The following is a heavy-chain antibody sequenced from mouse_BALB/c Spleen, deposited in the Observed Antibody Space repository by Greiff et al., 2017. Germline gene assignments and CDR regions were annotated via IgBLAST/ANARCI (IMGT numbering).Heavy chain of an antibody. V-gene: IGHV2-9*02. D-gene: IGHD2-12*01. Sequence: QVQLKESGPGLVAPSQSLSITCTVSGFSLTSYGVHWVRQPPGKGLEWLGVIWAGGSTNYNSALMSRLSISKDNSKSQVFLKMNSLQTDDTAMYYCARDDDGRPGYAMDYWVKEPQSPSPQ. J-gene: IGHJ4*01. CDR1: GFSLTSYG. CDR2: IWAGGST. CDR3: ARDDDGRPGYAMDY.